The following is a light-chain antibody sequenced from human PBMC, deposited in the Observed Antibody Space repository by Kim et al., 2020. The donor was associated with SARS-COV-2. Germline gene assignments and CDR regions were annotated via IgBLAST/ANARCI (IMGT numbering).Light chain of an antibody. Sequence: SVSPGERATLSCRASQSVKSNLAWYQQKPGQAPRLLISGASTRATGIPARFSGSGSGTEFTLTISSLQSEDFAVYFCQQYNNWPYTFGQGTKLEI. CDR1: QSVKSN. J-gene: IGKJ2*01. CDR2: GAS. CDR3: QQYNNWPYT. V-gene: IGKV3-15*01.